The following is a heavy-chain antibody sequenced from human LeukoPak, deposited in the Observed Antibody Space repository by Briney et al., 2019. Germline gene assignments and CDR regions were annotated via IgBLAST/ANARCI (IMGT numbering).Heavy chain of an antibody. CDR3: AQSERWGAITPDSTRGLYFDH. CDR1: GFTFSSYA. CDR2: ISGSGGST. V-gene: IGHV3-23*01. J-gene: IGHJ4*02. D-gene: IGHD2-2*02. Sequence: GGSLRLSCAASGFTFSSYAMSWVRQAPGKGLEWVSAISGSGGSTYYADSVKGRFTISRDNSNNTLFLQMNSLRPEDTAVYYCAQSERWGAITPDSTRGLYFDHWGQGTLVTVS.